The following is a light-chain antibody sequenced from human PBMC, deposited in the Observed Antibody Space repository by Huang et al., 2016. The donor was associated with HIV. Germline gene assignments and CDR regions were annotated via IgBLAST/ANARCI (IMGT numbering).Light chain of an antibody. CDR2: GTA. CDR1: QSVSSGS. Sequence: EIVLTQSPGTLSLSPGERTTLSCRASQSVSSGSLAWYQQKPGQAPRLLIYGTATRTTGIPVRFSGSRYWTDITLTVSRMQPEDFAVYYGQQDGSSPGTFGQGTKVEIK. V-gene: IGKV3-20*01. J-gene: IGKJ1*01. CDR3: QQDGSSPGT.